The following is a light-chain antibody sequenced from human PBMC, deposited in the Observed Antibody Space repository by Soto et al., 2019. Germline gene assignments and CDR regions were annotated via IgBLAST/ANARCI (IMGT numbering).Light chain of an antibody. J-gene: IGLJ1*01. V-gene: IGLV2-14*01. Sequence: QSVLTQPASVSGSPGQSITISCTGTSSDIGGYNSVSWYQHHPGKAPKLIIYEVNNRPSGVSNRFSGSKSGSTASLTISGLQAEDEADYYCSSYTSISTYVFGTGTKVTVL. CDR2: EVN. CDR1: SSDIGGYNS. CDR3: SSYTSISTYV.